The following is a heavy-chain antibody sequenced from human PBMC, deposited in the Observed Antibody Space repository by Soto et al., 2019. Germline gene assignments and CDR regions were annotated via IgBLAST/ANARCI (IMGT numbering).Heavy chain of an antibody. J-gene: IGHJ4*02. CDR2: ITTNGHT. V-gene: IGHV3-23*01. CDR3: ARDLAVAAFLFDY. CDR1: GFTFSNCV. D-gene: IGHD2-15*01. Sequence: GGSLRLSCETSGFTFSNCVMTWVRQPPGKRLEWVSVITTNGHTAYADSVQGRFTISRDNSKNTAYLQMNSLRAEDTAVYYCARDLAVAAFLFDYWGQGTLVTVSS.